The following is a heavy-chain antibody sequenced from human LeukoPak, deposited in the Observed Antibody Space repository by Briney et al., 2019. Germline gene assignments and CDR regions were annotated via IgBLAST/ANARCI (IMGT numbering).Heavy chain of an antibody. J-gene: IGHJ4*02. Sequence: PGGSLRPSCAASGFTFSSYSMNWVRQAPGKGLEWVSYISSSSSTIYYADSVKGRFTISRDNAKNSLYLQMNSLRAEDTAVYYCARGYYYFDYWGQGTLVTVSS. CDR3: ARGYYYFDY. CDR1: GFTFSSYS. CDR2: ISSSSSTI. D-gene: IGHD3-10*01. V-gene: IGHV3-48*01.